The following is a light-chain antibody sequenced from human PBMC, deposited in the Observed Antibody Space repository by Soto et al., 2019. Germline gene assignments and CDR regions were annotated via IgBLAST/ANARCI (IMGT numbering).Light chain of an antibody. CDR3: SSYTTSNTRQIV. Sequence: SVLTQPASVSGSPRQSITISCTGTSSDVGGYNYVSWYQHHPGKAPKLMIFDVSNRPSGVSNRFSGSKSGNTASLTISGLQPEDEADSYCSSYTTSNTRQIVFGTGTKVTVL. CDR1: SSDVGGYNY. CDR2: DVS. V-gene: IGLV2-14*03. J-gene: IGLJ1*01.